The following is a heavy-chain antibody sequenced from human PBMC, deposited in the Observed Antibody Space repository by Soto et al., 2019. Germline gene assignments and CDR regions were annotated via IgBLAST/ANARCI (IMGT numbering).Heavy chain of an antibody. V-gene: IGHV1-18*04. CDR3: ARDRAVASRNWFDP. D-gene: IGHD6-19*01. CDR2: ISAYNGNT. J-gene: IGHJ5*02. CDR1: GYTFTSYG. Sequence: ASVKVSCKASGYTFTSYGISWVRQAPGQGLEWMGWISAYNGNTSYAQKLQGRVTMTTDTSTSTAYMELRSLRSDDTAVYYCARDRAVASRNWFDPWGQGTLVTVSS.